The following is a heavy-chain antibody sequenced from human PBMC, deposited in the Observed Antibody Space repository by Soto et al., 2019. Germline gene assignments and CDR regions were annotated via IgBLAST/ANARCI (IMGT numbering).Heavy chain of an antibody. V-gene: IGHV4-34*01. CDR2: INHSGST. J-gene: IGHJ6*02. CDR1: GWSFSGYY. Sequence: SETLSLTCAVYGWSFSGYYWSWIRQPPGKGLEWIGEINHSGSTNYNPSLKSRVTISVDTSKNQFSLKLSSVTAADTAVYYCARRRGGGYDYWYYYGMDVWGQGTTVTVSS. D-gene: IGHD5-12*01. CDR3: ARRRGGGYDYWYYYGMDV.